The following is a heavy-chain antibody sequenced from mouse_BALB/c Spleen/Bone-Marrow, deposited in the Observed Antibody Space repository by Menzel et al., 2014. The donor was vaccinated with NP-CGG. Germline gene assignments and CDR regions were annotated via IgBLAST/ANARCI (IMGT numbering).Heavy chain of an antibody. Sequence: EVKLMESGTDLVKPGASVKLSCTASGFNIKDTYMHWVKQRPERGLDWIGRIDPASGNIQYDLKFQGRAAITADTSSNTAYLQLSSLTSEDTAVYYCASLTGTFDYWGQGTPLTVSS. CDR3: ASLTGTFDY. CDR2: IDPASGNI. CDR1: GFNIKDTY. J-gene: IGHJ2*01. D-gene: IGHD4-1*01. V-gene: IGHV14-3*02.